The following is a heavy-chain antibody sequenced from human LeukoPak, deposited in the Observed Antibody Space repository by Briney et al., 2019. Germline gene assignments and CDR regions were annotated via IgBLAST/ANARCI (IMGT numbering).Heavy chain of an antibody. CDR3: ARLKGAVAVDYYYYGMDV. J-gene: IGHJ6*02. Sequence: PGGSLRLSCAASGFTFSSYWMSWVRQAPGKGLEWVANIKQDGSEKYYVDSVKGRFTISRDNAKNSLYLQMNSLRAEDTAVYFCARLKGAVAVDYYYYGMDVWGQGTTVTVSS. D-gene: IGHD6-19*01. CDR2: IKQDGSEK. CDR1: GFTFSSYW. V-gene: IGHV3-7*01.